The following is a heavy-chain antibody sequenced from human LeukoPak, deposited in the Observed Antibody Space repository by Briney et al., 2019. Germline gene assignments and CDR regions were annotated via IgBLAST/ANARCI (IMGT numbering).Heavy chain of an antibody. CDR3: ARGGWFGELSSYYYYYMDV. CDR2: ISAYNGNT. J-gene: IGHJ6*03. CDR1: GYTFTSYG. Sequence: GASVKVSCKASGYTFTSYGISWVRQAPGQGLEWMGWISAYNGNTNYAQKLQGRVTMTTDTSTSTAYMELRSLRSDDTAVYYCARGGWFGELSSYYYYYMDVWGKGTTVTISS. V-gene: IGHV1-18*01. D-gene: IGHD3-10*01.